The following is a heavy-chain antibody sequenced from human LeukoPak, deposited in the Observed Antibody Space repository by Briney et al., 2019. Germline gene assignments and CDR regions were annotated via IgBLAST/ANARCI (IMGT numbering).Heavy chain of an antibody. Sequence: TGGSLRLSCAASGSTVSSNYMSWVRQAPGKGLEWVSVIYSGGSTYYADSVKGRFTISRDNSKNTLYLQMNSLRAEDTAVYYCAREHGRPTYSSSWYYFDYWGQGTLVTVSS. J-gene: IGHJ4*02. V-gene: IGHV3-66*01. CDR1: GSTVSSNY. CDR3: AREHGRPTYSSSWYYFDY. CDR2: IYSGGST. D-gene: IGHD6-13*01.